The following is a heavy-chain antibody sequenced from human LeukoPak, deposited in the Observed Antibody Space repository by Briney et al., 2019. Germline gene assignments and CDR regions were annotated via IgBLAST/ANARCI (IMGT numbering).Heavy chain of an antibody. CDR3: ARTHGDYDLDY. D-gene: IGHD4-17*01. CDR2: INSDGSST. CDR1: GFTFSSYW. J-gene: IGHJ4*02. Sequence: GGSLRLSCAASGFTFSSYWMHWVRQAPGKGLVWVSRINSDGSSTSYADSVKGRFTISRDNAKNTLYLQMNSLRAEDTAVCYCARTHGDYDLDYWGQGTLVTVSS. V-gene: IGHV3-74*01.